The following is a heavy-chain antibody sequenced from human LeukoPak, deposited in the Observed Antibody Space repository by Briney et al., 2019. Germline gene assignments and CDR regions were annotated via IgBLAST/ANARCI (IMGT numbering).Heavy chain of an antibody. CDR2: IIPIFGTA. CDR1: GGTFSSYA. Sequence: ASVKVSCKASGGTFSSYAISWVRQAPGQGLEWMGGIIPIFGTANYAQKFQGRVTITTDESTSTAYMELSSLRSEDTAVYYCARDADAYCGGDCYSYFDYWGQRTLVTVSS. J-gene: IGHJ4*02. D-gene: IGHD2-21*02. CDR3: ARDADAYCGGDCYSYFDY. V-gene: IGHV1-69*05.